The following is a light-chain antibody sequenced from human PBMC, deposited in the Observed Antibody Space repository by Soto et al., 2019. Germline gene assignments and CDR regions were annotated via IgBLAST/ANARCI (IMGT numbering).Light chain of an antibody. Sequence: QSALTQPRSVSGSPGQSVTISCTGSSSDVGGYNYVSWYLQHPGKAPKLMIYDVSKRPSGVPDRFSGSKSGNTASLTISGFQADDEADYYCCSYAGSWVFGGGTKLTVL. CDR2: DVS. J-gene: IGLJ3*02. V-gene: IGLV2-11*01. CDR1: SSDVGGYNY. CDR3: CSYAGSWV.